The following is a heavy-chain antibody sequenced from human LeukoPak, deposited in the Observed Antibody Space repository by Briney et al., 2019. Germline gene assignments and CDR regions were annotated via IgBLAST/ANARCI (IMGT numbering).Heavy chain of an antibody. CDR2: ISGSGGST. Sequence: GGSLRLSCAASGFIVNSYAMSWVRQAPGKGLEWVSAISGSGGSTHYADSVKGRFTISRDNSKNTLYLQMNSLRAEDTAVYYCAKDGAPAARSYYFDYWGQGTLVTVSS. V-gene: IGHV3-23*01. CDR1: GFIVNSYA. D-gene: IGHD2-2*01. J-gene: IGHJ4*02. CDR3: AKDGAPAARSYYFDY.